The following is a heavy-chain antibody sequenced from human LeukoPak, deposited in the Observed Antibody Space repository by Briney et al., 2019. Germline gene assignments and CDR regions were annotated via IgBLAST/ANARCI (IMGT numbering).Heavy chain of an antibody. Sequence: GGSLRLSCAASGFTFSSYWMHWVRQAPGKGLVWVSRINSDGSSTSYADSVKGRFTISRDNAKNSLYLQMNSLRAEDTAVYYCARGRKWLLTFDYWGQGILVTVSS. CDR1: GFTFSSYW. V-gene: IGHV3-74*01. CDR2: INSDGSST. CDR3: ARGRKWLLTFDY. D-gene: IGHD6-19*01. J-gene: IGHJ4*02.